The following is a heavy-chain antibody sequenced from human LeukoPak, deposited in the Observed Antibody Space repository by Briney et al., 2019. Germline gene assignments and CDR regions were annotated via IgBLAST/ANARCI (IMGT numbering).Heavy chain of an antibody. CDR2: IRQDGSEK. J-gene: IGHJ4*02. CDR1: GFTFSSHW. CDR3: TRDTPVVAAIGAH. V-gene: IGHV3-7*01. Sequence: GGSLRLSCAASGFTFSSHWMSWVRQAPGKGLEWVAHIRQDGSEKYYLDSVKGRFTISRDNAKNSLYLQMNSLGAEDTAVYYCTRDTPVVAAIGAHWGQGTLVTVSS. D-gene: IGHD2-15*01.